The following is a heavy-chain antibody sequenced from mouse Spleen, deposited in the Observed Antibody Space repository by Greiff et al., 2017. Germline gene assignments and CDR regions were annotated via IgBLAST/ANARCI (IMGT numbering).Heavy chain of an antibody. CDR3: ARRALRLGYFDV. D-gene: IGHD3-2*02. Sequence: VQLQQSGPELVKPGASVKIPCKASGYTFTDYNMDWVKQSHGKSLEWIGDINPNNGGTIYNQKFKGKATLTVDKSSSTAYMELRSLTSEDTAVYYCARRALRLGYFDVWGTGTTVTVSS. CDR2: INPNNGGT. V-gene: IGHV1-18*01. CDR1: GYTFTDYN. J-gene: IGHJ1*03.